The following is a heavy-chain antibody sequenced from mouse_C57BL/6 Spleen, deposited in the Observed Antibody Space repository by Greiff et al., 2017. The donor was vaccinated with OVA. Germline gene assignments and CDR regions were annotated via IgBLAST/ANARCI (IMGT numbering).Heavy chain of an antibody. Sequence: QVQLKQPGAELVKPGASVKLSCKASGYTFTSYWMHWVKQRPGRGLEWIGRIDPNSGGTKYNEKFKSKATLTVDKPSSTAYMQLSSLTSEDSAVYYCAREGITTVDYAMDYWAQGTSVTVSS. V-gene: IGHV1-72*01. CDR1: GYTFTSYW. CDR2: IDPNSGGT. D-gene: IGHD1-1*01. J-gene: IGHJ4*01. CDR3: AREGITTVDYAMDY.